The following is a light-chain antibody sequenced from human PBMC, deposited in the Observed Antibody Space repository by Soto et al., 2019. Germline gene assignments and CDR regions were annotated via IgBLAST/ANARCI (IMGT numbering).Light chain of an antibody. CDR3: QKYNSALT. J-gene: IGKJ5*01. CDR1: QGISSY. CDR2: AAS. Sequence: AIRMTQSPSSLSASTGDRVTITCRASQGISSYLAWYQQKPGKAPKLLIYAASTLQSGVPSRFSGSGSGTDFTLTISSLQPEDVATYFCQKYNSALTFGQGTRLEIK. V-gene: IGKV1-8*01.